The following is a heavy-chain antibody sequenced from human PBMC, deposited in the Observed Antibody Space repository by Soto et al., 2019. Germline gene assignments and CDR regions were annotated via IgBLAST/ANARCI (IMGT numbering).Heavy chain of an antibody. Sequence: QVQLVESGGGVVQPGRSLRLSCAASGFIFSSYAMHWVRQAPGKGLEWVALISDDGSSKYYADSVKGRFTISRDNSKNTLDLQMSSLSAEDPAVYYCTSAYLTVTLSVFDPWGQGTLVTVSS. J-gene: IGHJ5*02. CDR3: TSAYLTVTLSVFDP. CDR2: ISDDGSSK. D-gene: IGHD4-17*01. CDR1: GFIFSSYA. V-gene: IGHV3-30-3*01.